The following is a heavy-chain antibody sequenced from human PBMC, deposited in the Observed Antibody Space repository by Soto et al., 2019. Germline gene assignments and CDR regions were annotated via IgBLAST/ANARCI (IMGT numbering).Heavy chain of an antibody. CDR1: RGSFSASG. V-gene: IGHV1-69*01. CDR2: FIPIFGTA. Sequence: QVQLVQSGAEVQKPGSSVKVSCRAARGSFSASGFSWVRQAPGQGLEWEGGFIPIFGTANYAPKFQDRVTMTADESTSTVYMALSSLKSEDTAMYYCARSGYSYGPNIDWGQGTLVTVSS. D-gene: IGHD5-18*01. J-gene: IGHJ4*02. CDR3: ARSGYSYGPNID.